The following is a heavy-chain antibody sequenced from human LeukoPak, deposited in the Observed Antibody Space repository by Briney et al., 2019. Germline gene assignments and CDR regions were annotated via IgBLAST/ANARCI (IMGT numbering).Heavy chain of an antibody. J-gene: IGHJ4*02. V-gene: IGHV3-48*01. CDR1: GFTFRSYN. D-gene: IGHD6-13*01. Sequence: GGSLRLSCAASGFTFRSYNMNWVRQAPGKGLEWVSYISSSGSSIYYADSVKGRFTISRDNAKNSLYLQMSSLRAEDTGVYYCARDTSSWYEGAMDYWGQGTLVTVSS. CDR2: ISSSGSSI. CDR3: ARDTSSWYEGAMDY.